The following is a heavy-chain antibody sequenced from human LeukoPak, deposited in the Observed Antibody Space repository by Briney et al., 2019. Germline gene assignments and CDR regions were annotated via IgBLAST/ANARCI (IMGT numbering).Heavy chain of an antibody. J-gene: IGHJ5*02. CDR1: GYSISSGYY. Sequence: KPSETLSLTCAVSGYSISSGYYWGWIRQPPGKGLEGIGSIYHSGRTYYNPSLKSRVTISVDTSKNQFSLKLSSVTAADTAVYYCARGEVVVVPAAIRFDPWGQGTLVTVSS. CDR3: ARGEVVVVPAAIRFDP. CDR2: IYHSGRT. D-gene: IGHD2-2*01. V-gene: IGHV4-38-2*01.